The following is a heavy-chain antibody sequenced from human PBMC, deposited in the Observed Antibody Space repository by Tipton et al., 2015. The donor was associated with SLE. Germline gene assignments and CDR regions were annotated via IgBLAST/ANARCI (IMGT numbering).Heavy chain of an antibody. V-gene: IGHV5-51*01. Sequence: VQLVQSGVEVKKPGESLKISCKASGYMFTTNWIAWVRQMPGKGLEWMGAIYPDDSDTRYSPSFQGQVTISVDRSFSTAFLQWNSLKVSDSGMYYCAKHRKRDNWFDPWGQGTLVTVSS. CDR3: AKHRKRDNWFDP. CDR2: IYPDDSDT. J-gene: IGHJ5*02. CDR1: GYMFTTNW.